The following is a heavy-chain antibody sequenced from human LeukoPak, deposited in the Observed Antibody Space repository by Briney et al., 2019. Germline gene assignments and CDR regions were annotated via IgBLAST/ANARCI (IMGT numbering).Heavy chain of an antibody. J-gene: IGHJ4*02. D-gene: IGHD5-24*01. CDR2: IYHSGST. CDR1: GGSISSGGYS. Sequence: SETLSLTCAVSGGSISSGGYSWSWIRQPPGQGLEWIGYIYHSGSTYYNPSLKSRVTISVDRSKNQFSLKLSSVTAADTAVYYCARSRDGYNSRYFDYWGQGTLVTVSS. CDR3: ARSRDGYNSRYFDY. V-gene: IGHV4-30-2*01.